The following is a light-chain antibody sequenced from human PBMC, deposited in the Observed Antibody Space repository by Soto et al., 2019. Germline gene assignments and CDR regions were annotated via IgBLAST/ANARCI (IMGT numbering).Light chain of an antibody. Sequence: DIQMTQSPSSLSASVGDRVTITCRASQSISSYLNWYQQKPGKAPKLLIYAASSLQSGVPSRFSGRGYGTDFTLTISSLQPEDFATYHCQKSYSTPYTVGQGTKLEIK. V-gene: IGKV1-39*01. CDR3: QKSYSTPYT. J-gene: IGKJ2*01. CDR1: QSISSY. CDR2: AAS.